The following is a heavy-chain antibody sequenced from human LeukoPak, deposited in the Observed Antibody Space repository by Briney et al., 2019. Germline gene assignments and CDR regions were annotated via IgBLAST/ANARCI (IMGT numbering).Heavy chain of an antibody. V-gene: IGHV3-43*02. CDR3: AKLNSGAFDI. Sequence: PGGSLRLSCSASGFTFDDYAMHWVRHAPGKGLEWVSLISGDGGSTYYADSVKGRFTISRDNSKNSLYLQMNSLRTEDTALYYCAKLNSGAFDIWGQGTMVTVSS. J-gene: IGHJ3*02. D-gene: IGHD2/OR15-2a*01. CDR1: GFTFDDYA. CDR2: ISGDGGST.